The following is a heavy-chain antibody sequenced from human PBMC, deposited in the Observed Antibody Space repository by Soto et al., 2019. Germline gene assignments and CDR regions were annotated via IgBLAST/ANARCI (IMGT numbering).Heavy chain of an antibody. CDR1: GFTFDDYA. CDR2: ISWNSGRI. CDR3: AKDRAAVVRGMDV. D-gene: IGHD3-10*01. V-gene: IGHV3-9*01. Sequence: EVQLVESGGGLVQPGRSLRLSCAASGFTFDDYAMHWVRQGPGKGLEWVSGISWNSGRIGYADSVKGRFTISRDNAKNPLYLQMKSLRAEDTALYYCAKDRAAVVRGMDVWGQGTTVTVSS. J-gene: IGHJ6*02.